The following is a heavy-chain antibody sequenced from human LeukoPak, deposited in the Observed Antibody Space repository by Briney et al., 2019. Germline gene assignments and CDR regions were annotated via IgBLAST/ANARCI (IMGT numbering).Heavy chain of an antibody. J-gene: IGHJ3*02. CDR1: GFTFSSYA. Sequence: GGSLRLSCAASGFTFSSYAMHWVRQAPGKGLEWVAVISYDGSNKYYADSVKGRFTISRDNSKNTLYLQMNSLRAEDTAVYYCARDPPVWQWLVRGAFDIWGQGTMVTVSS. V-gene: IGHV3-30*04. CDR3: ARDPPVWQWLVRGAFDI. D-gene: IGHD6-19*01. CDR2: ISYDGSNK.